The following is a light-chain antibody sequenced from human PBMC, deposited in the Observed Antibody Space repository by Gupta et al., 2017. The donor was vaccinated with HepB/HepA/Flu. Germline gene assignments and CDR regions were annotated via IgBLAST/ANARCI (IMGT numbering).Light chain of an antibody. Sequence: QSALTQPLSVSGSPGQSVTISCTGTSSDIGSYTRVSWYQQSPATAPKLIFYEVDNRPSGVPDRFSGSKSGNTASLTISGLPTEDEADYYSSSYTTSNTYVFGSGTKVTVL. CDR2: EVD. J-gene: IGLJ1*01. CDR1: SSDIGSYTR. CDR3: SSYTTSNTYV. V-gene: IGLV2-18*02.